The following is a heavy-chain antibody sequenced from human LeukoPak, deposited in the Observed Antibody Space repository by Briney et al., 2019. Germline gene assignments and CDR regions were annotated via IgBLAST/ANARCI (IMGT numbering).Heavy chain of an antibody. Sequence: PGGSLRLSCAASRFIFSDYYMDWLRQAPGKGLEWVASISSSGYTMFYADSVRGRFTISRDNAKSSLFLQMNSLRVEDTAVYFCARVRKQRLERIYFDSWGQGILVTVSS. CDR2: ISSSGYTM. CDR3: ARVRKQRLERIYFDS. V-gene: IGHV3-11*01. CDR1: RFIFSDYY. D-gene: IGHD6-25*01. J-gene: IGHJ4*02.